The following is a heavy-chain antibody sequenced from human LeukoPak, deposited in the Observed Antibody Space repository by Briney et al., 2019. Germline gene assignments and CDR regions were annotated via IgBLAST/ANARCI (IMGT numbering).Heavy chain of an antibody. CDR3: AKDLDYYGSGSYLDY. CDR2: ISGSGGST. V-gene: IGHV3-23*01. CDR1: GFTFSSYA. J-gene: IGHJ4*02. Sequence: GGSLRLSCAASGFTFSSYAMSWVRQAPGKGLEWVSAISGSGGSTYYTDSVKGRFTISRDNSKNTLYLQMNSLRAEDTAVYYCAKDLDYYGSGSYLDYWAREPWSPSPQ. D-gene: IGHD3-10*01.